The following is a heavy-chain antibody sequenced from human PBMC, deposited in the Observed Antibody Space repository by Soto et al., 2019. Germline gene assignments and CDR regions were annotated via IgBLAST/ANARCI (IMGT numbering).Heavy chain of an antibody. CDR2: MNPNSGNT. V-gene: IGHV1-8*01. D-gene: IGHD3-10*01. J-gene: IGHJ5*02. Sequence: ASAKVSCKASGYTFTSYDINWVRQATGQGLEWMGWMNPNSGNTGYAQKFQGRVTMTRNTSISTAYMELSSLRSEDTAVYYCARGNTMVRVVIGQYNWFDPCGQRTLVRVSS. CDR1: GYTFTSYD. CDR3: ARGNTMVRVVIGQYNWFDP.